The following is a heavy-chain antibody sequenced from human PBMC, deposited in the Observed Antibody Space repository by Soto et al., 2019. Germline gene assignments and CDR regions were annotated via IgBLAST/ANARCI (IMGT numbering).Heavy chain of an antibody. CDR1: GGSISSYY. CDR2: IYYSGST. Sequence: PSETLSLTCTVSGGSISSYYWSWIRQPPGKGLERIGYIYYSGSTNYNPSLKSRVTISVDTSKNQFSLKLSSVTAADTAVYYCANMEWELLYLALDRNDYWGQGTLVTVSS. V-gene: IGHV4-59*01. D-gene: IGHD1-26*01. J-gene: IGHJ4*02. CDR3: ANMEWELLYLALDRNDY.